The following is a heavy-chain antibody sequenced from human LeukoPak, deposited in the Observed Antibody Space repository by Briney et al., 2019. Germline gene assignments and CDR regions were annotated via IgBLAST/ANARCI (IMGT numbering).Heavy chain of an antibody. CDR2: IIPILGIA. CDR3: ATCPYYDYVWGSYRLGAFDI. J-gene: IGHJ3*02. CDR1: GGTFSSYA. V-gene: IGHV1-69*04. Sequence: ASVKVSSKASGGTFSSYAISWVRQAPGQGLEWMGRIIPILGIANYAQKFQGRVTITADKSTSTAYMELSSLRSEDTAVYYCATCPYYDYVWGSYRLGAFDIWGQGTMVTVSS. D-gene: IGHD3-16*02.